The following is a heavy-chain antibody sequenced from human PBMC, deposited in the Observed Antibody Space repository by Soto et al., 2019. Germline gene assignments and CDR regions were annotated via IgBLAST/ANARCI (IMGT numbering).Heavy chain of an antibody. Sequence: EVQLLESGGGLVQPGGSLRLSCAASGFTFSSYAMSWVRQAPGKGLEWVSAISGSGGSTYYADSVKGRFTISRDNSKNTLYLQMNSLRAEDTAVYYCANQAAAAVTPVYFYFDYWGQGTLVTVSS. CDR2: ISGSGGST. CDR3: ANQAAAAVTPVYFYFDY. D-gene: IGHD6-13*01. J-gene: IGHJ4*02. CDR1: GFTFSSYA. V-gene: IGHV3-23*01.